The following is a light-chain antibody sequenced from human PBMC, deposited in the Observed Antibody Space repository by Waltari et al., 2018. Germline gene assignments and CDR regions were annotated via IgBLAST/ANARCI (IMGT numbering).Light chain of an antibody. CDR1: QSVSSSH. CDR3: HQHHTTPWT. Sequence: EIVLTQSPGTLSLSPGERATLPCRASQSVSSSHLAWYQQKPGQAPKLLISWASTRESGVPDRFIGSGSGTDFTLTISSLQAEDVAVYYCHQHHTTPWTFGQGTEVEI. V-gene: IGKV3-20*01. CDR2: WAS. J-gene: IGKJ1*01.